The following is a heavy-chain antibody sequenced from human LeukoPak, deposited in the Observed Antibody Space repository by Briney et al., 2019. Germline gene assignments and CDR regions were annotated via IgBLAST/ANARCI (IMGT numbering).Heavy chain of an antibody. J-gene: IGHJ4*02. D-gene: IGHD3-16*01. V-gene: IGHV4-39*01. CDR1: GDSISSSYYY. CDR2: IYYSGST. CDR3: ARHLGT. Sequence: SETLSLTCTVSGDSISSSYYYWGWIRQPPGKGLEWLGSIYYSGSTYYNPSLKSRVTISVDTSKNQFSLKLRAVTAADTAVYYCARHLGTWGQGTLVTVSS.